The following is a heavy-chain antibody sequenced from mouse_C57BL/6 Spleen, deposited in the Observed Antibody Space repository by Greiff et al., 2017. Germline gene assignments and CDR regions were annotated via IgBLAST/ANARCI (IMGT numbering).Heavy chain of an antibody. V-gene: IGHV14-4*01. J-gene: IGHJ2*01. CDR1: GFNIKDDY. CDR3: TTDYYGSSYLDY. Sequence: VHVKQSGAELVRPGASVKLSCTASGFNIKDDYMHWVKQRPEQGLEWIGWIDPENGDTEYASKFPGKATRTADTSSNTAYLQLSSLTSEDTAVYYCTTDYYGSSYLDYWGQGTTRTFSS. CDR2: IDPENGDT. D-gene: IGHD1-1*01.